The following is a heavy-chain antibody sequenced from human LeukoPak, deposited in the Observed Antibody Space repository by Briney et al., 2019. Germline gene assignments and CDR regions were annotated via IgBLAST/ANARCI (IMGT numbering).Heavy chain of an antibody. V-gene: IGHV4-34*01. Sequence: PSETLSLTCAVYGGSFSGYYWSWIRQPPGKGLEWIGEINHSGSTNYNPSLKSRVTTSVDMSKNQFSLKLSSVTAADTAVYYCARYSYSSGLYYFDYWGQGTLVTVSS. CDR1: GGSFSGYY. CDR2: INHSGST. J-gene: IGHJ4*02. CDR3: ARYSYSSGLYYFDY. D-gene: IGHD6-19*01.